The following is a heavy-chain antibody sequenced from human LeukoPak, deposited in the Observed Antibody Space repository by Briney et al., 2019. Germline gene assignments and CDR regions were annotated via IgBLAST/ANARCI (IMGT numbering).Heavy chain of an antibody. Sequence: RGSLRLSCAASGFTVSSNYMSWVRQAPGKGLEWVSVIYSDGGTYYADSVKGRFSISRDNSKSTVYLQMNSLRAEDTAVYYCARSRGGLRSMDVWGKGTTVTVSS. CDR3: ARSRGGLRSMDV. J-gene: IGHJ6*04. D-gene: IGHD5-12*01. CDR2: IYSDGGT. V-gene: IGHV3-53*01. CDR1: GFTVSSNY.